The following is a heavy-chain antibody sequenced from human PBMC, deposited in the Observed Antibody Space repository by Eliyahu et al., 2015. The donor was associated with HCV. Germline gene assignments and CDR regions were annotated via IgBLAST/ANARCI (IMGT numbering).Heavy chain of an antibody. CDR3: AKDRRERRQDWYFDL. D-gene: IGHD5-24*01. CDR2: VSGIGGNT. Sequence: EVQLLESGGGLVQPGGSLRLSCAASGFPFXNYGMNWVRQAPGKGLEWVSAVSGIGGNTYYVDSVKGRFTISRDNSKNTLYLQMNSLRAEDTAVYYCAKDRRERRQDWYFDLWGRGTLVTVSS. CDR1: GFPFXNYG. J-gene: IGHJ2*01. V-gene: IGHV3-23*01.